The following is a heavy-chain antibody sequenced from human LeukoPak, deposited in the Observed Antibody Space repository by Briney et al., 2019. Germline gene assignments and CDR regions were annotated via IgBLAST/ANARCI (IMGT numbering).Heavy chain of an antibody. CDR1: GFSLSGYW. CDR2: ISPEGSGI. V-gene: IGHV3-74*01. D-gene: IGHD2-8*02. CDR3: TRVQAGRSGLMDV. Sequence: GGSLRLSCAASGFSLSGYWMHWVRQAPGKGLVWVSRISPEGSGITYADSVKGLFTISRDNSKNTLYLQMTSLRDEDAAVYHCTRVQAGRSGLMDVWGRGTTVTVSS. J-gene: IGHJ6*02.